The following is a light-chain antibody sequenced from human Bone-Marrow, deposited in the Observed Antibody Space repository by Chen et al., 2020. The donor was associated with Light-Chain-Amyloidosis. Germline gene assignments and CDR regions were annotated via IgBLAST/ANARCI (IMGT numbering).Light chain of an antibody. CDR3: QQYITSWT. V-gene: IGKV1-5*03. CDR1: QDINIW. CDR2: QAS. Sequence: IQMTQSPSSLSASVGDRVTITCRASQDINIWLAWYQQKPGQVPRLLIYQASSLESGVPSRFGGSESGTEFTLTISSLQPDDFATYYCQQYITSWTFGPGTKVEI. J-gene: IGKJ1*01.